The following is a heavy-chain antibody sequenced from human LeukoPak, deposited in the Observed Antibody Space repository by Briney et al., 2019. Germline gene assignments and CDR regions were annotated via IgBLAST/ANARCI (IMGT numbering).Heavy chain of an antibody. CDR3: ARDPRRYSSSWYGGYFDY. D-gene: IGHD6-13*01. Sequence: GGSLRLSCAASGFTFSSYAMHWVRQAPGKGLEWVAVISYDGSNKYYADSVKGRFTISRDNSKNPLYLQMNSLRAEDTAVYYCARDPRRYSSSWYGGYFDYWGQGTLVTVSS. CDR2: ISYDGSNK. J-gene: IGHJ4*02. CDR1: GFTFSSYA. V-gene: IGHV3-30-3*01.